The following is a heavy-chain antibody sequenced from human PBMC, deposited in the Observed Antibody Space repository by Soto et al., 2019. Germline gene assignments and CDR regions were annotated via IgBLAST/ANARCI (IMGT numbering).Heavy chain of an antibody. Sequence: KPGGSLRLSCAASGFTFSNAWMSWVRQAPGKGLEWVGRIKSKTDGGTTDYAAPVKGRFTISRDDSKNTLYLQMNSLKTEDTAVYYCTTDPSITIFGVAHDYWGQGTLVTVSS. CDR2: IKSKTDGGTT. CDR1: GFTFSNAW. CDR3: TTDPSITIFGVAHDY. D-gene: IGHD3-3*01. J-gene: IGHJ4*02. V-gene: IGHV3-15*01.